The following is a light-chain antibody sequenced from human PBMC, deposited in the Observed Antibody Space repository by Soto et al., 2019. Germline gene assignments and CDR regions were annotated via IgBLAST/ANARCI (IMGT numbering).Light chain of an antibody. V-gene: IGKV1-5*03. CDR1: RNVGDW. Sequence: GAIVTITCRASRNVGDWLAWFQQKPGKAPKLLIYKASSLESGVPSRFSGSGSGTEFTLTISSLQPDDFATYYCQQYNSYSGTFGQGTKVDIK. J-gene: IGKJ1*01. CDR3: QQYNSYSGT. CDR2: KAS.